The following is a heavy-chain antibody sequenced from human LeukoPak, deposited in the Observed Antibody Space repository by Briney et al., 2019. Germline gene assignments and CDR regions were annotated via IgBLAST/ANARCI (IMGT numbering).Heavy chain of an antibody. CDR2: ISGSGGST. Sequence: PGGSLRLSCAASGFTFSSYAMSWVRQAPGKGLEWVSAISGSGGSTYYADSVKGRPTISRDNSKNTLYLQMNSLRAEDTAVYYCANALRGYCSSTSCYTGNWFDPWGQGTLVTVSS. V-gene: IGHV3-23*01. CDR1: GFTFSSYA. CDR3: ANALRGYCSSTSCYTGNWFDP. J-gene: IGHJ5*02. D-gene: IGHD2-2*02.